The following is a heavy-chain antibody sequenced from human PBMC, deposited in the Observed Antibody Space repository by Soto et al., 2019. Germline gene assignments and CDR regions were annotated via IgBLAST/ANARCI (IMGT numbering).Heavy chain of an antibody. CDR3: VKTYETYYDSSGYLGAEYFQH. Sequence: GGSLRLSCSASGFTFSSYAMHWVRQAPGKGLEYVSAISSNGGSTYYADSVKGRFTIPRDNSKNTLYLQMSSLRAEDTAVYYCVKTYETYYDSSGYLGAEYFQHWGQGTLVTVSS. CDR2: ISSNGGST. J-gene: IGHJ1*01. D-gene: IGHD3-22*01. V-gene: IGHV3-64D*08. CDR1: GFTFSSYA.